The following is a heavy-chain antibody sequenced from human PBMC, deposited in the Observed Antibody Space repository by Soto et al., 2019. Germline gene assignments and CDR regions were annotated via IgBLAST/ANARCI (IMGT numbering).Heavy chain of an antibody. D-gene: IGHD6-13*01. J-gene: IGHJ6*02. CDR2: INAGNGNT. V-gene: IGHV1-3*01. CDR1: GYTFTSYA. CDR3: ARGFGRIAAAVLYYYYYGMDV. Sequence: ASVKVSCKASGYTFTSYAMHWVRQAPGQRLEWMGWINAGNGNTKYSQKFQGRVTITRDTSASTAYMELSSLRSEDTAVYYCARGFGRIAAAVLYYYYYGMDVWGQGTTVTVSS.